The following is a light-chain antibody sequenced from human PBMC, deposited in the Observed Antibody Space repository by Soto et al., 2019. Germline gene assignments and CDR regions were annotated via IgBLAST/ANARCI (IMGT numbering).Light chain of an antibody. Sequence: QSALTQPASVSGSPGQSITISCTGTSSDVGGYKYVSWYQQHPGKAPKLMFYEVSNRPSGVSNRFSASKSGNTASLTISGLQAEDEADYYCSSFTTSTTRVFGTGTKLTVL. CDR2: EVS. CDR3: SSFTTSTTRV. CDR1: SSDVGGYKY. V-gene: IGLV2-14*01. J-gene: IGLJ1*01.